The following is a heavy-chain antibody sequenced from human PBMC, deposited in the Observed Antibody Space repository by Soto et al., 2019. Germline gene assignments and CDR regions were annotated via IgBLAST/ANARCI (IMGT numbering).Heavy chain of an antibody. D-gene: IGHD3-3*01. CDR2: IWYDGSNK. V-gene: IGHV3-33*01. Sequence: QMHLVESGGGVVQPGRSLTLSCVASGFTFTSYGIHWVRQAPGKGLEWVAVIWYDGSNKYSGASVKGRFSISRDNSKNTVYLQMNSLRAEDTAVYSCARDRRLLEWLDDWGQGTLVSVSS. CDR1: GFTFTSYG. J-gene: IGHJ4*02. CDR3: ARDRRLLEWLDD.